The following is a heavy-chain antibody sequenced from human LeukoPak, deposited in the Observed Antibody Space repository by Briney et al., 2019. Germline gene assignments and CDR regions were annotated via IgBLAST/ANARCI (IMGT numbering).Heavy chain of an antibody. D-gene: IGHD5-24*01. CDR3: ARAKMTTSAFDI. Sequence: SQTLSLTRTVSVGSISRGGYYCSWIRQHPGKGLEWIGYIYYSGSTYYNPSLKSRVTISVDTSKNQFSLKLSSVTAADTAVYYCARAKMTTSAFDIWGQGTMVTVSS. V-gene: IGHV4-31*03. CDR2: IYYSGST. CDR1: VGSISRGGYY. J-gene: IGHJ3*02.